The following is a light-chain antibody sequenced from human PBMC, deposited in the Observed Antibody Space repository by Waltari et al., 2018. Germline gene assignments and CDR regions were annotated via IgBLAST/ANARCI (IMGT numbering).Light chain of an antibody. CDR2: RTN. Sequence: QSVLTQPPSTSGTPGQRVTISHSGNRSNIGTTAVNWYQQLPGTAPKLLIYRTNPRPSGVPDRFSGSKSGTSASLASSGLQSEDEADYYCAAWDDRLNAVLFGGGTKLTVL. V-gene: IGLV1-44*01. CDR3: AAWDDRLNAVL. J-gene: IGLJ2*01. CDR1: RSNIGTTA.